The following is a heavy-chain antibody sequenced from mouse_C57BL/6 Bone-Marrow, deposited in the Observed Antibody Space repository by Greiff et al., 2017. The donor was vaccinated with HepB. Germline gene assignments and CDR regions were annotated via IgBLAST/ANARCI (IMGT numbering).Heavy chain of an antibody. CDR2: IWSGGST. CDR3: ARTPLYDYDRTWFAY. Sequence: QVQLQQSGPGLVQPSQSLSITCTVSGFSLTSYGVHWVRQSPGKGLEWLGVIWSGGSTDYNAAFISRLSISKDNSKSQVFFKMNSLQADDTAIYYCARTPLYDYDRTWFAYWGQGTLVTVSA. V-gene: IGHV2-2*01. J-gene: IGHJ3*01. CDR1: GFSLTSYG. D-gene: IGHD2-4*01.